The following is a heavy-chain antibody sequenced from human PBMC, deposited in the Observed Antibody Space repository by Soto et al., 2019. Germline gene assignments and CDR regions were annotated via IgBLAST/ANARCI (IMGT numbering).Heavy chain of an antibody. CDR2: IYPGDSDT. J-gene: IGHJ6*02. Sequence: GEYLKISCKGSGYSFTSYWIGWVRQMPGKGLEWTGIIYPGDSDTRYSPSFQGQVTISADKSISTAYLQWSSLKASDTAMYYCARHSIAAAAGMDVWGQGTTVTVSS. CDR3: ARHSIAAAAGMDV. CDR1: GYSFTSYW. D-gene: IGHD6-13*01. V-gene: IGHV5-51*01.